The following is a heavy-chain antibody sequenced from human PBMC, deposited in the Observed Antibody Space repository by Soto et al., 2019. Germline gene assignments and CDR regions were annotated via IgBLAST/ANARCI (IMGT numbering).Heavy chain of an antibody. D-gene: IGHD2-8*02. CDR2: ISYDGSNK. Sequence: PWWSLRLSCSASVFTFSSYGMHWFRQAPGKGLEWVAVISYDGSNKYYADSVKGRFTISRDNSKNTLYLQMNSLRAEDTAVYYCAKGGAGGYYYYGMDVWGQGTTVTVSS. V-gene: IGHV3-30*18. CDR3: AKGGAGGYYYYGMDV. J-gene: IGHJ6*02. CDR1: VFTFSSYG.